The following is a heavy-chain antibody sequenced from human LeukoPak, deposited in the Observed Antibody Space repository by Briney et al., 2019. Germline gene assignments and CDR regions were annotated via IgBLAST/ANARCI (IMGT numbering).Heavy chain of an antibody. Sequence: GGSLRLSCAASGFIFSNNYMSWVRQAPGKGLEWVSIIYTGCNTYYADSVRGRFTISRDNSKKNVYLKMNSLRAEDTAVYYCVKGHLVWELGDYFDYWGQGTVISVSS. CDR2: IYTGCNT. CDR3: VKGHLVWELGDYFDY. D-gene: IGHD1-26*01. V-gene: IGHV3-66*01. J-gene: IGHJ4*02. CDR1: GFIFSNNY.